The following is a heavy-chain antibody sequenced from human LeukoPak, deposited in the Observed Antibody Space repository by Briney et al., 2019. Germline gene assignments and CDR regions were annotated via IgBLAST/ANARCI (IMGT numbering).Heavy chain of an antibody. Sequence: SETLSLTCTVSGGSISSYYWSWLRQPAGKGLEWIGRIYSSGSTNYNPSLKSRVTMSVDTSKNQFSLKLSSVTAADTAVYYCARGQYHLLYWYFDLWGRGTLVTVSS. CDR1: GGSISSYY. D-gene: IGHD2-2*01. CDR3: ARGQYHLLYWYFDL. J-gene: IGHJ2*01. CDR2: IYSSGST. V-gene: IGHV4-4*07.